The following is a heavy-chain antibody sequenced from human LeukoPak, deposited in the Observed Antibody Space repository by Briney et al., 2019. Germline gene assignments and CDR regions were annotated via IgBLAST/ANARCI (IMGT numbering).Heavy chain of an antibody. CDR1: GFTFSSRDW. Sequence: HPGGSLRLSCVASGFTFSSRDWMTWVRQAPGKGLEWVANIKQDGSEKNYVDSVKGRFTISRDNAKNSLYLQMNSLRAEDTALYYCAREADYVWGSYRFDYWGQGTLVTVSS. J-gene: IGHJ4*02. CDR3: AREADYVWGSYRFDY. D-gene: IGHD3-16*02. CDR2: IKQDGSEK. V-gene: IGHV3-7*03.